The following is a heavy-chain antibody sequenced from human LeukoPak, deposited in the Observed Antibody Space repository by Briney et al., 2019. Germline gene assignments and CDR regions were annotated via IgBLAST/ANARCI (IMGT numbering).Heavy chain of an antibody. Sequence: GSLKLSCAASGFIFSNYWMSWVRQAPGKGLEWVANINQDGSEKYYVDSVRGRFTISRDNAKNSLYLQMNGLRPEDTAVYYCARDTAGCDYWGQGTLVTVSS. CDR3: ARDTAGCDY. CDR1: GFIFSNYW. CDR2: INQDGSEK. D-gene: IGHD5-18*01. J-gene: IGHJ4*02. V-gene: IGHV3-7*03.